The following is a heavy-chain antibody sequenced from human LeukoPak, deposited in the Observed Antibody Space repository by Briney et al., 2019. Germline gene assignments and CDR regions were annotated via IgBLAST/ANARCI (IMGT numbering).Heavy chain of an antibody. J-gene: IGHJ4*02. Sequence: TGGSLRLSCAASGFTFSSYGMHWVRQAPGKGREWVAVIWYDGSKKYYADSVKGRFTISRDNSKNTLYLQMNSLRAEDTAVYYCARDSSTRGYFDYWGQGTLVTVSS. CDR3: ARDSSTRGYFDY. D-gene: IGHD6-13*01. CDR2: IWYDGSKK. CDR1: GFTFSSYG. V-gene: IGHV3-33*01.